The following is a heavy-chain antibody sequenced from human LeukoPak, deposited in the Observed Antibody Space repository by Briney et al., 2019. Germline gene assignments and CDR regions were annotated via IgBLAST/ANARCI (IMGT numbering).Heavy chain of an antibody. D-gene: IGHD3-3*01. CDR2: ISSSSSYI. CDR3: ARDHLEWLLYFDY. CDR1: GFTFSSYS. Sequence: PGGSLRLSCAASGFTFSSYSMNWVRQAPGKGLEWVSSISSSSSYIYYADSEKGRFTISRDNAKNSLYLQMNSLRAEDTAVYYCARDHLEWLLYFDYWGQGTLVTVPS. V-gene: IGHV3-21*01. J-gene: IGHJ4*02.